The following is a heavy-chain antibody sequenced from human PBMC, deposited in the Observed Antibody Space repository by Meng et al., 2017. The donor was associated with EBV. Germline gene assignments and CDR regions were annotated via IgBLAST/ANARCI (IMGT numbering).Heavy chain of an antibody. D-gene: IGHD5-12*01. CDR2: ISAYNGNT. CDR3: ARETSGYDFNWFDP. CDR1: GYTFTSYG. Sequence: QVQWVQSGAEVMKPGSSVKVSCKASGYTFTSYGISWVRQAPGQGLEWMGWISAYNGNTNYAQKLQGRVTMTTDTSTSTAYMELRSLRSDDTAVYYCARETSGYDFNWFDPWGQGTLVTVSS. V-gene: IGHV1-18*01. J-gene: IGHJ5*02.